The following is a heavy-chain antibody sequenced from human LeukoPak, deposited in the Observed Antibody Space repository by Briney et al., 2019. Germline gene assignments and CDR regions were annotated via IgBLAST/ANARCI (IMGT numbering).Heavy chain of an antibody. CDR2: IYTSGST. J-gene: IGHJ5*02. CDR1: GGSISSYY. Sequence: SETLSLTCTVSGGSISSYYWSWIRQPAGKGLEWIGRIYTSGSTNYNPSLKSRVPMPVDTSKNQFSLKLSSVTAADTAVYYCARDELRHYYDSSGYCSFNWFDPWGQGTLVTVSS. CDR3: ARDELRHYYDSSGYCSFNWFDP. V-gene: IGHV4-4*07. D-gene: IGHD3-22*01.